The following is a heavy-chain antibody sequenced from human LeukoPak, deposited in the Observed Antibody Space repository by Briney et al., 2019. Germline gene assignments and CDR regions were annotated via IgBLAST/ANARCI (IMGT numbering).Heavy chain of an antibody. CDR2: ISHDGQFK. V-gene: IGHV3-30*18. Sequence: GGSLRLSCAASGFSFSSYGLPWVRQAPGKGLEGVAVISHDGQFKYYADSVRGRFTVSRDNSNNTLYLQMTGLRPEDTAVYYCAKGPIPIHYYYGMDVWGQGTTVAVSS. CDR3: AKGPIPIHYYYGMDV. J-gene: IGHJ6*02. CDR1: GFSFSSYG.